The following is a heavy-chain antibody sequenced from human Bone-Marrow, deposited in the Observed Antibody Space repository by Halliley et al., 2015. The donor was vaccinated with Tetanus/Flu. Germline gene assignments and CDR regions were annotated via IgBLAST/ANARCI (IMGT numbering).Heavy chain of an antibody. CDR1: GFSVSNYA. Sequence: SLRLSCAASGFSVSNYAMRWVRQAPGKGLEWVASISYSGTYTYYVDSVKGRFTISRDSSKNTLYLQMSSLRAEDTALYYCAKGCRTGAPHVSRRVAFWGLGSRAAASP. CDR3: AKGCRTGAPHVSRRVAF. D-gene: IGHD3-16*01. J-gene: IGHJ4*02. V-gene: IGHV3-23*01. CDR2: ISYSGTYT.